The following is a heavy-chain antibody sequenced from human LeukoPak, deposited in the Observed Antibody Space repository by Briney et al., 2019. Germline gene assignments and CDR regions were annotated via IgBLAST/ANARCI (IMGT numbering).Heavy chain of an antibody. CDR2: ITPIFGTA. Sequence: SVKVSCKASGGTFSSYAISWVRQAPGQGLEWMGGITPIFGTANYAQKFQGRVTITADESTSTAYMELSSLRSEDTAVYYCAHSYCGGDCYSRGYYMDVWGKGTTVTVSS. V-gene: IGHV1-69*01. D-gene: IGHD2-21*01. CDR3: AHSYCGGDCYSRGYYMDV. J-gene: IGHJ6*03. CDR1: GGTFSSYA.